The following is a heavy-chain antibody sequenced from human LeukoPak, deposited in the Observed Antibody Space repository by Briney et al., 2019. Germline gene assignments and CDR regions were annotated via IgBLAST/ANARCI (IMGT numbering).Heavy chain of an antibody. Sequence: GGSLRLSCAASGFTFSNAWMIWVRQAPGKGLEWGGRIKSKTDGGTTDYAAPVKGRFTISRDDSKNTLYLQMNSLKTEDTAVYYCTTAVYGSGTDAFDIWGQGTMVTVSS. V-gene: IGHV3-15*01. D-gene: IGHD3-10*01. CDR1: GFTFSNAW. CDR2: IKSKTDGGTT. J-gene: IGHJ3*02. CDR3: TTAVYGSGTDAFDI.